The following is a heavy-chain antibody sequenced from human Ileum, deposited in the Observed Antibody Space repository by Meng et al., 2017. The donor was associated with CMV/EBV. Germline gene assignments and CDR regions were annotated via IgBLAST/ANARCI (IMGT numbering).Heavy chain of an antibody. D-gene: IGHD2-15*01. CDR2: IKQDGSAT. Sequence: GGSLRLSCAVSGFTYSNFWMGWVRQSPGMGLEWVANIKQDGSATYYADSVKGRFTISRDNAKNSLYLQMDNLRADDTAVYYCVREDIVVFDYWGQGTLVTVSS. J-gene: IGHJ4*02. CDR1: GFTYSNFW. CDR3: VREDIVVFDY. V-gene: IGHV3-7*01.